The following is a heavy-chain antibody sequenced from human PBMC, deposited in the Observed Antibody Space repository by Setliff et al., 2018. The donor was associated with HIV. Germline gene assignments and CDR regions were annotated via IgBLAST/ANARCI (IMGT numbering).Heavy chain of an antibody. CDR2: IYTSGST. CDR1: GGSISSYY. CDR3: AREHCSGGSCNGFDI. D-gene: IGHD2-15*01. V-gene: IGHV4-4*09. J-gene: IGHJ3*02. Sequence: KPSETLSLTCTVSGGSISSYYWSWIRQPPGKGLEWIGYIYTSGSTNYNPSLKSRVTISLDTSKNQFSLKLTSVTAADTAMYYCAREHCSGGSCNGFDIWGQGTMVTVSS.